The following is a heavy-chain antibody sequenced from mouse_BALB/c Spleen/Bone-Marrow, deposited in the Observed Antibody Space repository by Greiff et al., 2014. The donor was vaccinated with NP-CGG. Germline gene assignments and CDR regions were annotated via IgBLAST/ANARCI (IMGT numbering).Heavy chain of an antibody. CDR2: IYPGDGDT. J-gene: IGHJ4*01. D-gene: IGHD1-1*01. CDR3: ASRGDYSYAMDY. V-gene: IGHV1-80*01. CDR1: GYSFSNYW. Sequence: QVQLQQSGAELVRPGSSVKISCKSSGYSFSNYWMNWMKQRPGQGLEWIGQIYPGDGDTNYNGKFKGKATLTADKSSSTAYMQLSSLTSEDSAVYFCASRGDYSYAMDYRGQGTSVTVSS.